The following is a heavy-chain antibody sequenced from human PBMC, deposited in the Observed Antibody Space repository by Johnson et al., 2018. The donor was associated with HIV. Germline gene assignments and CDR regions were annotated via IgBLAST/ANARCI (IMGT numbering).Heavy chain of an antibody. J-gene: IGHJ3*02. CDR3: ARGDDRSAWGAFDI. CDR1: GFAFSSYA. Sequence: HVRLVESGGGVVQPGGSLRLSCAASGFAFSSYAMHWVRQAPGKGLEWVAVIYSGGSTYYADSVKGRFTISRDNSKNTLYLQMNSLRDEDTAVYYCARGDDRSAWGAFDIWGQGTMVTVSS. V-gene: IGHV3-NL1*01. D-gene: IGHD3-22*01. CDR2: IYSGGST.